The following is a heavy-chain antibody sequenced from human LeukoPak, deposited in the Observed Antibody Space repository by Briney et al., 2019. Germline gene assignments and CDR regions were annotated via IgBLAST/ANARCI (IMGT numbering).Heavy chain of an antibody. D-gene: IGHD3-3*01. Sequence: AAVKVSCKASGYTFINCGISWVRQAPGQGLEWMGWISRYTGNTNYALQLQGRVTMTTDTSTSTAYMELRSLRSDDTAVYYCVRVSVTLFGAVIILNAFDVWGQGTMVTVSS. J-gene: IGHJ3*01. V-gene: IGHV1-18*01. CDR1: GYTFINCG. CDR3: VRVSVTLFGAVIILNAFDV. CDR2: ISRYTGNT.